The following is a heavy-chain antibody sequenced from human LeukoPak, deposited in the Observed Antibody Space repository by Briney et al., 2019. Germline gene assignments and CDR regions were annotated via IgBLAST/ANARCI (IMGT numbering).Heavy chain of an antibody. J-gene: IGHJ4*02. Sequence: GGSLRLSCAASGFTFSSYWMSWVRQAPGKGLEWVANIKQDGSEKYYVDSVKGRFTISRDNAKNSLYLQMNSLRAEDMALYYCAKSWGPGIAAAGPFDYWGQGTLVTVSS. CDR2: IKQDGSEK. CDR3: AKSWGPGIAAAGPFDY. CDR1: GFTFSSYW. D-gene: IGHD6-13*01. V-gene: IGHV3-7*03.